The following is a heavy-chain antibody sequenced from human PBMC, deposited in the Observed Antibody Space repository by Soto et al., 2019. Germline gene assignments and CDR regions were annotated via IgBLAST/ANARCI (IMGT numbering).Heavy chain of an antibody. CDR1: GGSFSGYY. V-gene: IGHV4-34*01. CDR3: ARARQWLVYYYYYGMDV. Sequence: PSETLSLTCAVYGGSFSGYYWSWIRQPPGKGLEWIGEINHSGSTNYNPSLKSRVTISVDTSKDQFSLKLSSVTAADTAVYYCARARQWLVYYYYYGMDVWGQGTTVTVSS. CDR2: INHSGST. D-gene: IGHD6-19*01. J-gene: IGHJ6*02.